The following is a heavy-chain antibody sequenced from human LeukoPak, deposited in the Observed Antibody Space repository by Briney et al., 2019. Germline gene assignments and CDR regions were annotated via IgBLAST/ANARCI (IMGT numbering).Heavy chain of an antibody. V-gene: IGHV4-39*01. J-gene: IGHJ6*03. D-gene: IGHD1-26*01. CDR1: GGSISSSSYY. CDR2: IYYSGST. CDR3: ARLQWELLLLYYYYYMDV. Sequence: PSETLSLTCTVSGGSISSSSYYWGWIRQPPGKGLEWIGSIYYSGSTYYNPSLKSRVTISVDTSKNQFSLKLSSVTAADTAVYYCARLQWELLLLYYYYYMDVWGKGTTVTISS.